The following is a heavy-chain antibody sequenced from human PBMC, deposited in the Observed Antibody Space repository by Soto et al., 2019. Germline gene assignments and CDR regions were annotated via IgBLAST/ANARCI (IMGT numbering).Heavy chain of an antibody. CDR1: GFSFSTYW. Sequence: GGSLRLSCVASGFSFSTYWMHWVRQGPGKGLVWVSRINSDGTTSYADSVKGRFTISRDNAKNTLYLQMNSLRAEDTAVYFCARGGEWQRSYYFDYWGQGTLVTV. CDR3: ARGGEWQRSYYFDY. D-gene: IGHD5-12*01. V-gene: IGHV3-74*01. CDR2: INSDGTT. J-gene: IGHJ4*02.